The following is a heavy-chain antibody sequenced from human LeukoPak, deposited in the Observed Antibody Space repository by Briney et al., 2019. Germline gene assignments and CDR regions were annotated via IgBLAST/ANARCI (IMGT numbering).Heavy chain of an antibody. V-gene: IGHV4-34*01. CDR3: ARGCSDGYYDSSGHYFDY. D-gene: IGHD3-22*01. J-gene: IGHJ4*02. CDR1: GGSISSYY. Sequence: SETLSLTCTVSGGSISSYYWSWIRQPPGKGLEWIGEINHSGSTNYNPSLKSRVTISVDTSKNQFSLKLSSVTAADTAVYYCARGCSDGYYDSSGHYFDYWGQGTLVTVSS. CDR2: INHSGST.